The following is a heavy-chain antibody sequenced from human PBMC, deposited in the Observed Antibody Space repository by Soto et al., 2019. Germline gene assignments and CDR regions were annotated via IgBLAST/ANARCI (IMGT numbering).Heavy chain of an antibody. CDR2: IYYSGST. V-gene: IGHV4-59*01. J-gene: IGHJ4*02. Sequence: ETLSLTCTVSGGSISSYYWSWIRQPPGKGLEWIGYIYYSGSTNYNPSLKSRVTISVDTSKNQFSPKLSSVTAADTAVYYCARGAGYSYGYVNYFDYWGQGTLVTVSS. D-gene: IGHD5-18*01. CDR1: GGSISSYY. CDR3: ARGAGYSYGYVNYFDY.